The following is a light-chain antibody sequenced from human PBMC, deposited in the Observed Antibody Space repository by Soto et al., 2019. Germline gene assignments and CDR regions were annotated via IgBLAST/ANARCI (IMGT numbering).Light chain of an antibody. CDR1: QSVSNNY. J-gene: IGKJ1*01. CDR3: QQYGSSGT. V-gene: IGKV3-20*01. CDR2: GAS. Sequence: IVLTQPPGTLSLSPGERATLSCRASQSVSNNYLAWYQQKPGQAPRLLIYGASSRATGIPDRFSGSGSGTDFTLTISRLEPEDFAVYYCQQYGSSGTFGQGTKVDIK.